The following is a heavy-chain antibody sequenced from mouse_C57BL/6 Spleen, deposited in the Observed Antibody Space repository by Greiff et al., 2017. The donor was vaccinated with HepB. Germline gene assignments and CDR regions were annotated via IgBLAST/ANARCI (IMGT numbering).Heavy chain of an antibody. CDR3: ARETLYDDEGGAGFAY. CDR2: IDPNSGGT. CDR1: GYTFTSYW. Sequence: QVQLQQPGAELVKPGASVKLSCKASGYTFTSYWMHWVKQRPGRGLEWIGRIDPNSGGTNYNEKFKSKATLTVDKPSSTAYMQLSSLTSEDSAVYYCARETLYDDEGGAGFAYWGQGTLVTVAA. D-gene: IGHD2-4*01. V-gene: IGHV1-72*01. J-gene: IGHJ3*01.